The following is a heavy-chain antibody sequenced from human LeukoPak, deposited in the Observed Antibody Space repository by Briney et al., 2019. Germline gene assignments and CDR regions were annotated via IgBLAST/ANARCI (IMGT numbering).Heavy chain of an antibody. D-gene: IGHD3-3*01. V-gene: IGHV3-30*03. CDR3: ARDRAWNYFDY. CDR2: ISNDGSRK. CDR1: GFIFSNYG. J-gene: IGHJ4*02. Sequence: GGSLRLSCAASGFIFSNYGMNWVRQAPGKGLEWVAIISNDGSRKYYAHSVEGRFTISRDNSKNTLYLQMDSLRAEDTAVYYCARDRAWNYFDYWGQGTLVIVSS.